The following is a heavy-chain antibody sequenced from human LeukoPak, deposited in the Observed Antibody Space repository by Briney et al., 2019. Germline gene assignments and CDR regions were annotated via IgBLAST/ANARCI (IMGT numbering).Heavy chain of an antibody. CDR3: AREWFGQTNWFDP. Sequence: SETLSLTCSVSGGSISSSSYYWSWIRQPPGKGLEWIGYIYYSGSTNYNPSLKRRVTISVDTSKNQFSLKLSSVTAADTAVYYCAREWFGQTNWFDPWGRGTLVTVSS. D-gene: IGHD3-10*01. V-gene: IGHV4-61*01. CDR1: GGSISSSSYY. CDR2: IYYSGST. J-gene: IGHJ5*02.